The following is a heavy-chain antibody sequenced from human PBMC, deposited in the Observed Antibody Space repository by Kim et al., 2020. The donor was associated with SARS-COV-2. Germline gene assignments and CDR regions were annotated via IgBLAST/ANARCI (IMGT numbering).Heavy chain of an antibody. V-gene: IGHV3-21*01. CDR2: ISSSSSYI. CDR3: ARYKKGYCSGGSCSNYYYYGMDV. CDR1: GFTFSSYS. Sequence: GGSLRLSCAASGFTFSSYSMNWVRQAPGKGLEWVSSISSSSSYIYYADSVKGRFTISRDNAKNSLYLQMNSLRAEDTAVYYCARYKKGYCSGGSCSNYYYYGMDVWGQGTTVTVSS. J-gene: IGHJ6*02. D-gene: IGHD2-15*01.